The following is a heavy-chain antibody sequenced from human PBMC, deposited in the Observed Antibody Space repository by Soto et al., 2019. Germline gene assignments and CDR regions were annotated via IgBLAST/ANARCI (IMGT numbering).Heavy chain of an antibody. CDR1: GGSFSGHS. CDR2: INHSGST. D-gene: IGHD2-8*02. V-gene: IGHV4-34*01. Sequence: PSDTLPVTCALYGGSFSGHSCSCIRKPPGKGLEWIGEINHSGSTNYNPSLKSRVTISVDTSKNQFSLKLSSVTAADTAVYYCARRGAWSKDYYYYYGMDVWGQGTTVS. J-gene: IGHJ6*02. CDR3: ARRGAWSKDYYYYYGMDV.